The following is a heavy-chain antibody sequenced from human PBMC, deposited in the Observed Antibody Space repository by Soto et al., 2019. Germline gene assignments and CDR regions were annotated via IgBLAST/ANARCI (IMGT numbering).Heavy chain of an antibody. CDR2: IWYDGSNK. Sequence: GSLRLSCAASGFTFSRYGMHWVRQAPGKGLEWVAVIWYDGSNKYYADSVKGRFTISRDNSKNTLYLQMNSLRAEDTAVYYCARDYDSSGYPRYYFDYWGQGT. J-gene: IGHJ4*02. CDR3: ARDYDSSGYPRYYFDY. CDR1: GFTFSRYG. V-gene: IGHV3-33*01. D-gene: IGHD3-22*01.